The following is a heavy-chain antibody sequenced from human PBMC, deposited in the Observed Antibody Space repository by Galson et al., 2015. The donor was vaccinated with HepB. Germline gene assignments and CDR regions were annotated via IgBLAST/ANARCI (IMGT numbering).Heavy chain of an antibody. Sequence: SVKVSCKASGYTFTSYYMHWVRQAPGQGLEWMGIINPSGGSTSYAQKFQGRVTMTRDTSTSTVYMELSSLRSEDTAVYYCARLFQYYYGSSGLYWFDPWGRGTLVTVSS. CDR2: INPSGGST. D-gene: IGHD3-22*01. CDR3: ARLFQYYYGSSGLYWFDP. CDR1: GYTFTSYY. J-gene: IGHJ5*02. V-gene: IGHV1-46*03.